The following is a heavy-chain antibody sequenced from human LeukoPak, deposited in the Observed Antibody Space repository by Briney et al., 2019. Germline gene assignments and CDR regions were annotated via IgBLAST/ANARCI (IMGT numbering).Heavy chain of an antibody. Sequence: RGSLRLSCAASGFTFSRYWMHWVRQAPGKGLVWVSRINTDGTSSSYADFVKGRFTISRDNSKNTLYLQMNSLRAEDTAVYYCVREPLGDYGGNTDAFDIWGQGTMGT. CDR2: INTDGTSS. CDR1: GFTFSRYW. V-gene: IGHV3-74*01. CDR3: VREPLGDYGGNTDAFDI. D-gene: IGHD4-23*01. J-gene: IGHJ3*02.